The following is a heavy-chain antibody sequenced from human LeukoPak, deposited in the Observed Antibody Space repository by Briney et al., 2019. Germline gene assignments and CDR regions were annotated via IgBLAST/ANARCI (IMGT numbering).Heavy chain of an antibody. CDR1: GGSINTYY. CDR2: IYYSGST. V-gene: IGHV4-59*01. Sequence: SETLSLTCTVSGGSINTYYWSWIRQPPGKGLEWIGYIYYSGSTNYNPSLKSRVTISVDTSKNQFSLKLSSVTAADTAVYYCARSDSSWYPTRSRHFDYWGQGTLVTVSS. J-gene: IGHJ4*02. CDR3: ARSDSSWYPTRSRHFDY. D-gene: IGHD6-13*01.